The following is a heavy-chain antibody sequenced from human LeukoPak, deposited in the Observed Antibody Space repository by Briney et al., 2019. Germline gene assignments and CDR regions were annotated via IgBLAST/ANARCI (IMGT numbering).Heavy chain of an antibody. Sequence: KPSETLSLTCTASGGSIGSYYWTWIRQSPGKGLEWIWYIYYTGSTNYNPSLKSRVTISLDTSKIQFPLKLSSVTAADTAVYYCARDRLYYDNPVYFPMGRFDYWCQGTLLTVSS. CDR2: IYYTGST. J-gene: IGHJ4*02. CDR1: GGSIGSYY. D-gene: IGHD3-22*01. CDR3: ARDRLYYDNPVYFPMGRFDY. V-gene: IGHV4-59*01.